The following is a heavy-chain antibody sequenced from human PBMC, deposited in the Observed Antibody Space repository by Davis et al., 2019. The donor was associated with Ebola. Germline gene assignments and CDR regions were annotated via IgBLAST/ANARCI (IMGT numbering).Heavy chain of an antibody. CDR1: GFTFSNYN. V-gene: IGHV3-7*03. CDR2: IKQDGSEK. CDR3: ARTGGSTTLTAPSMDV. J-gene: IGHJ6*02. Sequence: GESLKISCAVSGFTFSNYNMNWVRQTPGKGLEWVANIKQDGSEKYYVDSVKGRFTISRDNAKNSLYLQMNSLRAEDTAVYYCARTGGSTTLTAPSMDVWGQGTTVTVSS. D-gene: IGHD2-21*02.